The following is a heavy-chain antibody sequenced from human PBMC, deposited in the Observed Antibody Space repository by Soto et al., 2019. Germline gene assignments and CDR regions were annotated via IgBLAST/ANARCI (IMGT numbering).Heavy chain of an antibody. J-gene: IGHJ4*02. CDR1: GGSISSSSYY. V-gene: IGHV4-39*01. Sequence: QLQLQESGPGLVKPSETLSLTCTVSGGSISSSSYYWGWIRQPPGKGLEWIGSIYYSGSTYYNPSLKSRVTISVDTSKHQFALKLSSVTAADTAVYYCARHIYDILTGSAVEYFDYWGQGTLVTVSS. CDR2: IYYSGST. D-gene: IGHD3-9*01. CDR3: ARHIYDILTGSAVEYFDY.